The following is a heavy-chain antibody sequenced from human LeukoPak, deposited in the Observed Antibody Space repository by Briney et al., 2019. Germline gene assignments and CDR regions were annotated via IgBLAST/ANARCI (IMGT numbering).Heavy chain of an antibody. CDR1: GYSISNGFH. J-gene: IGHJ4*02. CDR3: LREVDY. CDR2: IYYTGTT. Sequence: SETLPLTCTVSGYSISNGFHWGWIRQPPGKGLEWIGNIYYTGTTSYNPSLKTRVTISVDMSKNHFSLNLDSMTAADTAVYYCLREVDYWGQGSLVTVSS. V-gene: IGHV4-38-2*02.